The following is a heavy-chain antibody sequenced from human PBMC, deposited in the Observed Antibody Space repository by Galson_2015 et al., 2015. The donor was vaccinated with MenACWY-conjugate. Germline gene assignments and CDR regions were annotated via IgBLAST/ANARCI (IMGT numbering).Heavy chain of an antibody. V-gene: IGHV3-74*01. Sequence: SLRLSCAASGFSFSSYWMHWVRHLPGKGPVWVSRINSDGSSTSYADSVKGRFTISRDNAKNTLYLQMSSLRAEDTAVYYCPRKGPNGRPPDGFDIWGQGTMVTVSS. J-gene: IGHJ3*02. D-gene: IGHD2-8*01. CDR3: PRKGPNGRPPDGFDI. CDR2: INSDGSST. CDR1: GFSFSSYW.